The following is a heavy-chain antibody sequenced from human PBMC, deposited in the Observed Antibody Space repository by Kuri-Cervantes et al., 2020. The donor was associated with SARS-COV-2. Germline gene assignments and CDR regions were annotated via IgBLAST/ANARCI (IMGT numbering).Heavy chain of an antibody. J-gene: IGHJ6*02. D-gene: IGHD2-15*01. CDR1: GFTFSDYA. CDR2: ISYDGTNA. Sequence: GESLKISCAASGFTFSDYAMHWVRQAPGKGLEWVAFISYDGTNAYYGDSVKGRFTISRDNAKNSLYLQMNSLRAEDTAVYYCARGGYCSGGSCYSVYYYYYYGMDVWGQGTTVTVSS. CDR3: ARGGYCSGGSCYSVYYYYYYGMDV. V-gene: IGHV3-30*03.